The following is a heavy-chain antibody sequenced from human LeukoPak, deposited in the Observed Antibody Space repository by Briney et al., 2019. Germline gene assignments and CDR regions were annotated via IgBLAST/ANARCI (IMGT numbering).Heavy chain of an antibody. CDR1: GGTFSSYA. Sequence: GASVKVSCKASGGTFSSYAISWVRQAPGQGLEWMGGIIPIFGTANYAQKFQGRVTITADKSTSTAYMELSSLRSEDTAVYYCAREGSGYAAYYFDYWGQGTLVTVSS. V-gene: IGHV1-69*06. CDR2: IIPIFGTA. D-gene: IGHD5-12*01. CDR3: AREGSGYAAYYFDY. J-gene: IGHJ4*02.